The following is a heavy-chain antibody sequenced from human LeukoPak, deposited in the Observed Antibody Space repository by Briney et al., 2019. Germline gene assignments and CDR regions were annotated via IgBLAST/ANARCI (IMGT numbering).Heavy chain of an antibody. CDR1: GFTFSSYD. CDR2: IGTAGDT. J-gene: IGHJ4*02. CDR3: ASAYCSGGSCYSGLDY. D-gene: IGHD2-15*01. V-gene: IGHV3-13*01. Sequence: SGGSLRLSCAASGFTFSSYDMHWVRQATGKGLEWVSAIGTAGDTYYPGSVKGRFTISRENAKNSLYLQMNSLRAGDTAVYYCASAYCSGGSCYSGLDYWGQGTLVTVSS.